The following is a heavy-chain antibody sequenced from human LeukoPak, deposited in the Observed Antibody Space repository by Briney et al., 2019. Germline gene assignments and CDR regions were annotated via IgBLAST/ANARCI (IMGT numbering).Heavy chain of an antibody. CDR3: ARCYSSGYYPHPEYFDY. Sequence: PGGSLRLSCAASGFTFSSYEMNWVRQAPGKGLEWVSYISSSGSTIYYADSVKGRFTISRDNAKNSLYLQMNSLRAEDTAVYYCARCYSSGYYPHPEYFDYWGQGTLVTVSS. V-gene: IGHV3-48*03. D-gene: IGHD3-22*01. J-gene: IGHJ4*02. CDR1: GFTFSSYE. CDR2: ISSSGSTI.